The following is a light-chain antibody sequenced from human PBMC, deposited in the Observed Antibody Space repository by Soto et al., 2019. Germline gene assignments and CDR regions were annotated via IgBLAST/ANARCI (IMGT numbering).Light chain of an antibody. Sequence: QSALTQPASVSGSPGQSITISCTGASSDVGGYNYVSWYQQHPGKAPKLMIYEVSNRPSGVSNRFSGSKSGNTASLTISGLQAEDEADYYCSSYTSSSTLAVVFGGGTKLTVL. CDR2: EVS. V-gene: IGLV2-14*01. CDR1: SSDVGGYNY. CDR3: SSYTSSSTLAVV. J-gene: IGLJ2*01.